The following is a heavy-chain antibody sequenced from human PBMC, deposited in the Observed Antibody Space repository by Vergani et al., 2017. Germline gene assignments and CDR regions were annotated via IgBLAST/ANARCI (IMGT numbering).Heavy chain of an antibody. Sequence: EVQLVESGGGLVKPGGSLRLSCAASRFTLSSYSMNWVRQAPGKGLEWVSSISSSSSTIYYADSVKGRFTISRDNAKNSLYLQMNSLRAEDTAVYYCARDRRGDYSFDYWGQGTLVTVAS. CDR2: ISSSSSTI. CDR1: RFTLSSYS. D-gene: IGHD2-21*02. CDR3: ARDRRGDYSFDY. J-gene: IGHJ4*02. V-gene: IGHV3-21*01.